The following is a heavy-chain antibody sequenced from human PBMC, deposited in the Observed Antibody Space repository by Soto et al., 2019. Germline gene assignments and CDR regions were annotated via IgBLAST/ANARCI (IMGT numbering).Heavy chain of an antibody. CDR2: ISAYNGNT. Sequence: QVPLVQSGAEVKKPGASVKVSCKASGYTFTSYGISWVRQAPGQGLEWMGWISAYNGNTNYAQKLQGRVTMTTDTSTSTAYMELRSLRSDDTAVYYCARDRGALLWFGESPSDYWGQGTLVTVSS. D-gene: IGHD3-10*01. CDR1: GYTFTSYG. J-gene: IGHJ4*02. V-gene: IGHV1-18*01. CDR3: ARDRGALLWFGESPSDY.